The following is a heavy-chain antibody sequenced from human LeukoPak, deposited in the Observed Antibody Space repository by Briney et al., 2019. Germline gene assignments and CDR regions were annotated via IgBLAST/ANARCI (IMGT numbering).Heavy chain of an antibody. J-gene: IGHJ4*02. CDR3: ARGRGNTYYYDSSGYYLRY. Sequence: SETLSLTCAVYGGSFSGYYWSWIRQPPGKGLEWIGEINHSGSTNYNPSLKSRVTISVDTSKNQFSLKLSSVTAADTAVYYCARGRGNTYYYDSSGYYLRYWGQGTLVTVSS. CDR1: GGSFSGYY. D-gene: IGHD3-22*01. V-gene: IGHV4-34*01. CDR2: INHSGST.